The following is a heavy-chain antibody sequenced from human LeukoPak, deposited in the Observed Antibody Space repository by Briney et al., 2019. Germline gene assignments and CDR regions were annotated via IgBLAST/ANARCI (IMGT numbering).Heavy chain of an antibody. CDR1: GYSFTSYW. CDR3: ARVHRLERLYDAFDI. Sequence: GESLKISCQGSGYSFTSYWIGWVRQMPGKGLEWMGIIYPGDSDTRYSPSFQGQVTISADKSISTAYLQWSSLKASDTAMYYCARVHRLERLYDAFDIWGQGTMVTVSS. V-gene: IGHV5-51*01. D-gene: IGHD1-1*01. J-gene: IGHJ3*02. CDR2: IYPGDSDT.